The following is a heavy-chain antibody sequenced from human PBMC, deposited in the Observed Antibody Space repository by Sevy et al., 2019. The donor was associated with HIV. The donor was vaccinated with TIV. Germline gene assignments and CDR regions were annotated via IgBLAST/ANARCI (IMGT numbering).Heavy chain of an antibody. CDR3: AREGSYGDYMLSYYYGMDV. D-gene: IGHD4-17*01. V-gene: IGHV3-7*01. J-gene: IGHJ6*02. CDR1: GFSFRSYW. Sequence: PGGSLRLSCAASGFSFRSYWMTWVRQAPGKGLEWVASIYQDGSEKYYMDSVKGRFTVSRDNAKNSLFVQMNSLRVEDTAVYYCAREGSYGDYMLSYYYGMDVWGQGTTVTVSS. CDR2: IYQDGSEK.